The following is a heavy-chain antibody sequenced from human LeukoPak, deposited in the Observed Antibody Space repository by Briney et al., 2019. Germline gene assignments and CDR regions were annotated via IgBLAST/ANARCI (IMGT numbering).Heavy chain of an antibody. V-gene: IGHV4-59*01. D-gene: IGHD4-17*01. Sequence: PSEPLSLTCTVSGGSISSYYWSWIRQPPGKGLEWIGYIYYSGSTNYNPSLKSRVTISVDTSKNQFSLKLSSVTAADTAVYYCARDYGDLENWFDPWGQGTLVTVSS. CDR1: GGSISSYY. J-gene: IGHJ5*02. CDR2: IYYSGST. CDR3: ARDYGDLENWFDP.